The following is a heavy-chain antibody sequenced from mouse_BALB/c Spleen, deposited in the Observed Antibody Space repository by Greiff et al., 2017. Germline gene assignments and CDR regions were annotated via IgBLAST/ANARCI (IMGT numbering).Heavy chain of an antibody. V-gene: IGHV7-3*02. Sequence: EVQRVESGGGLVQPGGSLRLSCATSGFTFTDYYMSWVRQPPGKALEWLGFIRNKANGYTTEYSASVKGRFTISRDNSQSILYLQMNTLRAEDSAAYYCARDGTPDWFDYWGQGTLVTVSA. J-gene: IGHJ3*01. CDR2: IRNKANGYTT. CDR3: ARDGTPDWFDY. D-gene: IGHD3-3*01. CDR1: GFTFTDYY.